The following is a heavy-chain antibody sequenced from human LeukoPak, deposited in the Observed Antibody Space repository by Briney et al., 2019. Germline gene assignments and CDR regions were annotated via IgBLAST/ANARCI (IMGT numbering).Heavy chain of an antibody. Sequence: ASVKVSCKVSGYTLTELSMHWVRQAPGKGLEWMGDFDPEDGETIYAQKFQGRVTMTEDTSTDTAYMELSSLRSEDTAVYYCASRFVAKSGRYYTNDYWGQGTLVTVSS. V-gene: IGHV1-24*01. CDR2: FDPEDGET. CDR1: GYTLTELS. D-gene: IGHD1-26*01. CDR3: ASRFVAKSGRYYTNDY. J-gene: IGHJ4*02.